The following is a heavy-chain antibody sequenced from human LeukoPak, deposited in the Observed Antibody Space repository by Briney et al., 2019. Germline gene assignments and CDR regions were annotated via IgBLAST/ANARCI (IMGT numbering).Heavy chain of an antibody. Sequence: GASVKVSCKASGGTFSSYAISWVRQAPGQGLEWMGGIIPIFGTANYAQKFQGRVTITADESTSTAYMELSSLRSEDTAVYYCARANLFLPADHRYSSSWRYYYYYYMDVWGKGTTVTISS. CDR3: ARANLFLPADHRYSSSWRYYYYYYMDV. J-gene: IGHJ6*03. CDR1: GGTFSSYA. D-gene: IGHD6-13*01. V-gene: IGHV1-69*13. CDR2: IIPIFGTA.